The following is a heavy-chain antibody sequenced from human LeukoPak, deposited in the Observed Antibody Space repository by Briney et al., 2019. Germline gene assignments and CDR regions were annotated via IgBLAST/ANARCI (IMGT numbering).Heavy chain of an antibody. V-gene: IGHV3-7*01. CDR1: GFTFSSYW. CDR3: ARDRGYGDYKAYYYYYMDV. Sequence: PGGSLRLSCAASGFTFSSYWMSWVRQAPGKGLEWVANIKKDGSEKYYVDSVKGRFTISRDSAKTSLYLQMNSLRAEDTAVYYCARDRGYGDYKAYYYYYMDVWGKGTTVTVSS. D-gene: IGHD4-17*01. J-gene: IGHJ6*03. CDR2: IKKDGSEK.